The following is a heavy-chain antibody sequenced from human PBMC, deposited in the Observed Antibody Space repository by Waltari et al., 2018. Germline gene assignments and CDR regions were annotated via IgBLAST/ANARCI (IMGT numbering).Heavy chain of an antibody. V-gene: IGHV3-23*04. J-gene: IGHJ4*02. CDR2: MSGSGGRT. D-gene: IGHD2-21*02. CDR3: AKDPYGGNSGNYLDY. CDR1: GFTFTSNA. Sequence: EVQLVESGGDLVQPGGSLRLSCATSGFTFTSNAMSWVRQAPGKGLEWVAAMSGSGGRTYYADSVKGRFTISRDNSKNTMYMQMNSLRAEDTAVYYCAKDPYGGNSGNYLDYWGQGTLVTVSS.